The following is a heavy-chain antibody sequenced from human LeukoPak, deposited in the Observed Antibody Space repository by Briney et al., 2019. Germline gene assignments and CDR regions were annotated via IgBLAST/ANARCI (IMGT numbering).Heavy chain of an antibody. D-gene: IGHD2-15*01. CDR1: GFTFSSYS. J-gene: IGHJ3*02. CDR2: ISSSSSYI. CDR3: ARDGGVRVVVAATQDAFDI. V-gene: IGHV3-21*01. Sequence: PGGSLRLSCAASGFTFSSYSMNWVRQAPGKGLEWVSSISSSSSYIYYAHSVEGELTIPRHNAKNSPYLQMNRLRAEDTAVYYCARDGGVRVVVAATQDAFDIWGQGTMVTVSS.